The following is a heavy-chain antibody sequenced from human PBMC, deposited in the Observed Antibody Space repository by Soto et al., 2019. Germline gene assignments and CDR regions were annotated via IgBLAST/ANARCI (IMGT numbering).Heavy chain of an antibody. V-gene: IGHV3-73*01. D-gene: IGHD2-2*01. CDR2: IRSKANSYAT. CDR1: GFTFSGSA. J-gene: IGHJ6*02. CDR3: TRLNGYCSSTSCPLRYYYGMDV. Sequence: GGSLRLSCAASGFTFSGSAMHWVRQASGKGLEWVGRIRSKANSYATAYAASVKGRFTISRDDSKNTAYLQMNSLKTEDTAVYYCTRLNGYCSSTSCPLRYYYGMDVWGQGTTVTVSS.